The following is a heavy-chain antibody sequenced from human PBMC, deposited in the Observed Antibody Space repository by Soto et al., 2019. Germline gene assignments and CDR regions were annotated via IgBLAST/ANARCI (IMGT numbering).Heavy chain of an antibody. V-gene: IGHV4-4*07. J-gene: IGHJ5*02. CDR3: AKDVSSRRWFDP. Sequence: QVQLQESGPGLVKPSETLSLTCAVSGASIRSYHWSWIRQPAGKGLEWIGRMQHTGNTNYNPSLKSRVTMSVDTSKNQISLKTTSVTAADTAVYFCAKDVSSRRWFDPWGQGILVIVSS. CDR2: MQHTGNT. CDR1: GASIRSYH. D-gene: IGHD3-16*01.